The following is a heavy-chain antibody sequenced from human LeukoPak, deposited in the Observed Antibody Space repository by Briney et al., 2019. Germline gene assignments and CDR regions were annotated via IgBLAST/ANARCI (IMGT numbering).Heavy chain of an antibody. D-gene: IGHD3-22*01. V-gene: IGHV4-59*08. CDR2: IYYSGST. CDR3: AKYRSTSGYVDS. CDR1: GGSISSNY. J-gene: IGHJ4*02. Sequence: SETLSLTCSVSGGSISSNYWSWFRQPPGKGLEWIGYIYYSGSTTYNPSLKSRVTISVDTSKTQFSLKLTSVTAAGTAVYYCAKYRSTSGYVDSWGQGTLVTVSS.